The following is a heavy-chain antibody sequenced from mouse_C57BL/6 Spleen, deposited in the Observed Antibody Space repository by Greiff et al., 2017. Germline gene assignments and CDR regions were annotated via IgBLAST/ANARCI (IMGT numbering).Heavy chain of an antibody. CDR3: AWGYYLPY. D-gene: IGHD2-3*01. V-gene: IGHV1-26*01. CDR1: GYKFTDYY. J-gene: IGHJ3*01. CDR2: INPNNGGT. Sequence: EVQLQQSGPELVKPGASVKISCKASGYKFTDYYMNWVKQSHGKSLEWIGDINPNNGGTSYNQKFKGKATLTVDKSSSTAYMELRSLTSEDSAVYYCAWGYYLPYWGQGTLVTVSA.